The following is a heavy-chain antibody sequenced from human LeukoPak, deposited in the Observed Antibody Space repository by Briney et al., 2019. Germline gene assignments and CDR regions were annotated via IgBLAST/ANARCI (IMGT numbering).Heavy chain of an antibody. J-gene: IGHJ3*02. Sequence: GGSLRLSCAASRFTFSSYSMNWVRQAPGKGLEWVANIKHDGSEIYYADSVKGRFTISRDNAKSSQSLQMNSLGAQDTAVYYCTRGQVTSVTRLAAFDIWGQGTLVTVSS. D-gene: IGHD4-17*01. CDR2: IKHDGSEI. V-gene: IGHV3-7*01. CDR1: RFTFSSYS. CDR3: TRGQVTSVTRLAAFDI.